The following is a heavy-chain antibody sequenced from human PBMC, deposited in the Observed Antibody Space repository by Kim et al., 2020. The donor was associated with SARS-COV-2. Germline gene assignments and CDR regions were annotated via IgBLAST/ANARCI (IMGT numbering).Heavy chain of an antibody. Sequence: SVKVSCKSSGGTFSNYAINWVRQAPGQGLEWMGGIIPMFRTTNYARKFLSRVTITADEPTSTAYMELSSLRSEDTAVYYCATTGDYGGTLFDSWGQGTLVSVSS. CDR3: ATTGDYGGTLFDS. J-gene: IGHJ4*02. D-gene: IGHD4-17*01. CDR2: IIPMFRTT. V-gene: IGHV1-69*13. CDR1: GGTFSNYA.